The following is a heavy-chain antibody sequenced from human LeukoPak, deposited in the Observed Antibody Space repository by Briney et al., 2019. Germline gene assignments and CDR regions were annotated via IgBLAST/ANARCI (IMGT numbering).Heavy chain of an antibody. CDR1: GGSISSSSYY. CDR3: ARHSSGWYYFDY. D-gene: IGHD6-19*01. Sequence: SETLSLTCTVSGGSISSSSYYWGWIRQPPGKGLEWVGSIYYSGSTSYNPSLKSRVTISVDTSKNQFSLKLSSVTAADTAVYYCARHSSGWYYFDYWGQGTLVTVSS. J-gene: IGHJ4*02. CDR2: IYYSGST. V-gene: IGHV4-39*07.